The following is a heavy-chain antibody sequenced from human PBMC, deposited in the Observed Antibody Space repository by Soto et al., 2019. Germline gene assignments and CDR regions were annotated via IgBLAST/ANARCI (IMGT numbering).Heavy chain of an antibody. CDR2: INPNSGGT. Sequence: PGQGLEWMGWINPNSGGTNYAQKFQGWVTMTRDTSISTAYLELSRLISDDTAVYYCAIGYSSSSDAFDIWGQGTMVTVSS. V-gene: IGHV1-2*04. D-gene: IGHD6-6*01. J-gene: IGHJ3*02. CDR3: AIGYSSSSDAFDI.